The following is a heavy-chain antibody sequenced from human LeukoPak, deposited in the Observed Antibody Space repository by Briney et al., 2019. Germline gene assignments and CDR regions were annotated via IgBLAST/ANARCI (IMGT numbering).Heavy chain of an antibody. V-gene: IGHV1-18*01. J-gene: IGHJ4*02. Sequence: ASVTVSCKASGYTFTNYGISWVRQAPGQGLEWMGWISPYNGNTNYAQKLQGRVTMTTDTSTTTAYMELRSLRSDDTAVYYCARDKYSGYDSQPYWGQGTLVTVSS. CDR3: ARDKYSGYDSQPY. D-gene: IGHD5-12*01. CDR2: ISPYNGNT. CDR1: GYTFTNYG.